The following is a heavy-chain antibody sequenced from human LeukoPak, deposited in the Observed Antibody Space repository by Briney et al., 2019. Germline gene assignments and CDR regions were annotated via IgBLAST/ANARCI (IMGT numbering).Heavy chain of an antibody. J-gene: IGHJ3*02. V-gene: IGHV3-23*01. CDR1: GFTFSSYA. CDR3: AKDRPHTSYYYDSSGYPDAFDI. CDR2: ISGSGGST. D-gene: IGHD3-22*01. Sequence: PGGSLRLSCAASGFTFSSYAMSWVRQAPGKGLEWVSAISGSGGSTYYADSVKGRFTISRDNSKNTLYLQMNSLRAEDTAVYYCAKDRPHTSYYYDSSGYPDAFDIWGQGTMVTVSS.